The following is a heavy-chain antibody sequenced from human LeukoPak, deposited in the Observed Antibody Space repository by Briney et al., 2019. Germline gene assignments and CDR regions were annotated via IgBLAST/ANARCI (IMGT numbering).Heavy chain of an antibody. CDR2: INTNTGNP. CDR3: ARYCSSTSCYFGYYYYGMDV. Sequence: ASVKVSCKASGYTFTSYAMNWVRQAPGQGLEWMGWINTNTGNPTYAQGFTGRFVFSLDTSVSTAYLQISSLKAEDTAVYYCARYCSSTSCYFGYYYYGMDVWGQGTTVTVSS. CDR1: GYTFTSYA. J-gene: IGHJ6*02. D-gene: IGHD2-2*01. V-gene: IGHV7-4-1*02.